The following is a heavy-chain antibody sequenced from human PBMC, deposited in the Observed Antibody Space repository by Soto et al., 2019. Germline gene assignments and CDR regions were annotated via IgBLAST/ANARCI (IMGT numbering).Heavy chain of an antibody. V-gene: IGHV1-18*01. Sequence: QVQLVQSGAEVKKPGASVKVSCKASGYTFTSYGISWVRQAPGQRLEWMGWISAYNGNTNYAQKLQGRVTMTTDTSTSTAYMELRSLRSDDTAVYCCARDGVRFLEWLPSAYYFDYWGQGTLVTVSS. CDR3: ARDGVRFLEWLPSAYYFDY. CDR1: GYTFTSYG. CDR2: ISAYNGNT. D-gene: IGHD3-3*01. J-gene: IGHJ4*02.